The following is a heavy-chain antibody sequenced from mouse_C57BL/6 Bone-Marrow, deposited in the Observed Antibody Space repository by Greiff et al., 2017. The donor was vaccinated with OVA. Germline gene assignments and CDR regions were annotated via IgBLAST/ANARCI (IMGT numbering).Heavy chain of an antibody. D-gene: IGHD1-1*01. Sequence: QVQLKESGAELVRPGTSVKVSCKASGYAFTNYLIEWVKQRPGQGLEWIGVINPGSGGTNYNEKFKGKGTLTADKSSSTAYMQLSSLTSEDSAGYFCARLRPRGNYYGSSDPFAYWGQGTLVTVSA. J-gene: IGHJ3*01. CDR3: ARLRPRGNYYGSSDPFAY. V-gene: IGHV1-54*01. CDR1: GYAFTNYL. CDR2: INPGSGGT.